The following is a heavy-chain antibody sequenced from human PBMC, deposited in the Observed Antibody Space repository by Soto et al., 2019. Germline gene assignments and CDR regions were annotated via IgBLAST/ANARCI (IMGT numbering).Heavy chain of an antibody. J-gene: IGHJ4*02. D-gene: IGHD3-16*02. CDR3: ARAYYDYVWGSYRPPFDY. Sequence: SETLSLTCTVSGGSISSGDYYWSWIRQPPGKGLEWIGYIYYSGSTYYNPSLKSRVTISVDTSKNQFSLKLSSVTAADTAVYYCARAYYDYVWGSYRPPFDYWGQGTLVTVSS. CDR2: IYYSGST. V-gene: IGHV4-30-4*01. CDR1: GGSISSGDYY.